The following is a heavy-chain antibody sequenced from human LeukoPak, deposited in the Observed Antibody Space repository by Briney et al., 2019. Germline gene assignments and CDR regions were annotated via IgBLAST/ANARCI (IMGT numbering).Heavy chain of an antibody. CDR2: INHSGST. J-gene: IGHJ4*02. CDR3: ARHRRSTVVTPYFDY. V-gene: IGHV4-34*01. CDR1: GGSFSGYY. Sequence: PSETLSLTCAVYGGSFSGYYWSWIRQPPGKGLEWIGEINHSGSTNYNPSLKSRVTISVDTSKNQFSLKLSSVTAADTAVYYCARHRRSTVVTPYFDYWGQGTLVTVSS. D-gene: IGHD4-23*01.